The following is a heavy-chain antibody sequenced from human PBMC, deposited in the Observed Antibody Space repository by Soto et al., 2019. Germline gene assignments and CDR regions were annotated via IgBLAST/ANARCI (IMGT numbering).Heavy chain of an antibody. CDR2: VFSSVSA. D-gene: IGHD2-21*02. V-gene: IGHV4-4*07. Sequence: SETLSLTCIVSGVSVRSYTWSWVRQPANKGLEWIGRVFSSVSATYNPSLKSRVSISMDTPENRISLKLASVTAADAGVYFCARDGMTTGDTWGPGTLVTVSS. J-gene: IGHJ4*02. CDR3: ARDGMTTGDT. CDR1: GVSVRSYT.